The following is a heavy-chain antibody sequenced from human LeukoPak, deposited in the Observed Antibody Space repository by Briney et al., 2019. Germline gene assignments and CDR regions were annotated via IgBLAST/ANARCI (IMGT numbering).Heavy chain of an antibody. D-gene: IGHD5-12*01. V-gene: IGHV1-69*13. Sequence: SVKVSCKASGGTFSSYAISWVRQAPGQGLEWMGGIIPIFGTANYAQKFQGRVTITADESTSTAYMELSSLRSEDTAVYYCMILVATWYYFDYWGQGTLVTVSS. J-gene: IGHJ4*02. CDR2: IIPIFGTA. CDR3: MILVATWYYFDY. CDR1: GGTFSSYA.